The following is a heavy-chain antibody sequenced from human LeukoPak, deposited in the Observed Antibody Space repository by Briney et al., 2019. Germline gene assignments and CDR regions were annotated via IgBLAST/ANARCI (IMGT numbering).Heavy chain of an antibody. D-gene: IGHD2-2*01. CDR3: ARGFGCSSTSCNDY. CDR2: IYYSGST. J-gene: IGHJ4*02. Sequence: SQTLSLTCTVSGGSISSGDYYWSWIRQPRGKGLEWIGYIYYSGSTYYNPSLKSRVTISVDTSKNQFSLKLSSVTAADTAVYYCARGFGCSSTSCNDYWGQGTLVTVSS. V-gene: IGHV4-30-4*01. CDR1: GGSISSGDYY.